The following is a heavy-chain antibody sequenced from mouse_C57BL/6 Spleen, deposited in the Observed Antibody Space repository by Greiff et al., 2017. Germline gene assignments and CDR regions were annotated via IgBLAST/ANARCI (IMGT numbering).Heavy chain of an antibody. Sequence: QVQLQQPGAELVRPGSSVKLSCKASGYTFTSYWMHWVKQRPIQGLEWIGNIDPSDSETHYNQKFKDKATLTVDKSSSTAYMQLSSLTSEDSAVYYCARFPSYDYGSSDWYFDVWGTGTTVTVSS. CDR1: GYTFTSYW. CDR3: ARFPSYDYGSSDWYFDV. D-gene: IGHD1-1*01. J-gene: IGHJ1*03. V-gene: IGHV1-52*01. CDR2: IDPSDSET.